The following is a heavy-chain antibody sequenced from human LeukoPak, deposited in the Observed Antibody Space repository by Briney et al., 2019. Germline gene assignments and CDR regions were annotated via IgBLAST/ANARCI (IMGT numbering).Heavy chain of an antibody. Sequence: SETLSLTCTVSGGSISSYYWSWIRQPAGKGLEWIGRIYTSGSTNYNPSLMSRVTMSVDTSKNQFSLKLSSVTAADTAVYYCARGHDFWSGSNWFDPWGQGTLVTVSS. V-gene: IGHV4-4*07. J-gene: IGHJ5*02. CDR1: GGSISSYY. CDR3: ARGHDFWSGSNWFDP. CDR2: IYTSGST. D-gene: IGHD3-3*01.